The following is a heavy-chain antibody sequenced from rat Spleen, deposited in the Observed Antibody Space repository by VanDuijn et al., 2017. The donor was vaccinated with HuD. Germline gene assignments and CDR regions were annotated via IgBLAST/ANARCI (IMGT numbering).Heavy chain of an antibody. D-gene: IGHD4-2*01. Sequence: QVQLKESGPGLVQPSQTLSLTCTVSGFSLTSYHVSWVRQPPGKGLEWRGVIWTGGSTAYTSLLKSRLSISRDTSKSQVLLKMNSLQTEDKAMYFCARSGTGHYFDYWGQGVMVTVSS. J-gene: IGHJ2*01. CDR3: ARSGTGHYFDY. CDR2: IWTGGST. V-gene: IGHV2-43*01. CDR1: GFSLTSYH.